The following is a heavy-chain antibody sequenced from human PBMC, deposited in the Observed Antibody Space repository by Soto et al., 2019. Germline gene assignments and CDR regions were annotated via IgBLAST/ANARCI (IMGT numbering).Heavy chain of an antibody. CDR1: GFTFSSYA. CDR2: ISGSGDDT. J-gene: IGHJ4*02. CDR3: ARRSGSSWSFDY. V-gene: IGHV3-23*01. D-gene: IGHD6-13*01. Sequence: PGGSLRLSCAASGFTFSSYAMSWVRQAPGKGLEWVSAISGSGDDTKDADSVKGRFTISRDNSKNTLYLQMNSLRAEDTAVYYCARRSGSSWSFDYWGQGTLVTVSS.